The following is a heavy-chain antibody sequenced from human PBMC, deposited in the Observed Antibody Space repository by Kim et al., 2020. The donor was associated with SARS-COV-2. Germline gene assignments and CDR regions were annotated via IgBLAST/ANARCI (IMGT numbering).Heavy chain of an antibody. D-gene: IGHD6-13*01. CDR1: GFTFSSYA. J-gene: IGHJ4*02. Sequence: GGSLRHSCAASGFTFSSYAMHWVRQAPGKGLEWVAVISYDGSNKYYADSVKGRFTISRDNSKNTLYLQMNSLRAEDTAVYYCARERGQYQQLVRGPLDYWGQGTLVTVSS. CDR2: ISYDGSNK. V-gene: IGHV3-30*04. CDR3: ARERGQYQQLVRGPLDY.